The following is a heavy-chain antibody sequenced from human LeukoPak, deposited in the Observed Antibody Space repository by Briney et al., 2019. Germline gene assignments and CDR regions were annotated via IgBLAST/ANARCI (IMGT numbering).Heavy chain of an antibody. D-gene: IGHD2-21*02. V-gene: IGHV3-11*01. CDR3: ARDSVVVTAIENYYFDY. Sequence: PGGSLRLSCAASGFTFSDYYMSWIRQAPGKGLEWVSYISSSGSTIYYADFVKGRFTISRDNAKNSLYLQMNSLRAEDTAVYYCARDSVVVTAIENYYFDYWGQGTLVTVSS. CDR1: GFTFSDYY. J-gene: IGHJ4*02. CDR2: ISSSGSTI.